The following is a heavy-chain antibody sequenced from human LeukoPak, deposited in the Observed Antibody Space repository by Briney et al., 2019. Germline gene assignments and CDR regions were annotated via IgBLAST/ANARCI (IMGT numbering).Heavy chain of an antibody. D-gene: IGHD1-14*01. CDR3: APWTTTDAFDI. CDR1: GYTLTGYY. V-gene: IGHV1-2*02. Sequence: ASVKGSCKASGYTLTGYYMHWVRQAPGEGLGWMGWINPNSGGTNYAQKFQGRVTMTRDTSISTAYMELSRLRSDDTAVYYCAPWTTTDAFDIWGQGTMATVSS. CDR2: INPNSGGT. J-gene: IGHJ3*02.